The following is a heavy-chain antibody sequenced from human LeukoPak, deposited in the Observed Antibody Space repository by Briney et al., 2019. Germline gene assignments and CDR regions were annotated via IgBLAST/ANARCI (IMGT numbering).Heavy chain of an antibody. CDR3: ARDPYSGSYGDYYYYYMDV. Sequence: GGSLRLSCAASGFTFSSYNMNWVRQAPGKGLEWVSSITSSSTYIYYADSVKGRFTISRDNARNSLYLQMNSLRAEDTAGYYCARDPYSGSYGDYYYYYMDVWGKGTTVTISS. CDR2: ITSSSTYI. V-gene: IGHV3-21*01. CDR1: GFTFSSYN. D-gene: IGHD1-26*01. J-gene: IGHJ6*03.